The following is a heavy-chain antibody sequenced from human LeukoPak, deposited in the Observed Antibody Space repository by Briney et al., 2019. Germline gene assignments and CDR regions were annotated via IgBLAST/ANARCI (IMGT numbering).Heavy chain of an antibody. J-gene: IGHJ4*02. Sequence: SGGSLRLSCAASGFMFASYAMSWVRQAPGKGLEWVSVIYGGGDTFYADSVKGRFIISRDNSENTLYLQMNSLRAEDTAVYYCARGKPATAIRPYFDYWGQGILVTVSS. CDR3: ARGKPATAIRPYFDY. CDR2: IYGGGDT. V-gene: IGHV3-66*01. D-gene: IGHD2-2*02. CDR1: GFMFASYA.